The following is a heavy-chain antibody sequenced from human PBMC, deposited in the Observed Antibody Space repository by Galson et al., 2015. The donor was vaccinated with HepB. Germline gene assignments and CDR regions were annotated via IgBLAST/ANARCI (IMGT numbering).Heavy chain of an antibody. CDR1: GYTFTGYY. J-gene: IGHJ4*02. V-gene: IGHV1-2*02. CDR3: ARVRCTNGVCYKPFDY. D-gene: IGHD2-8*01. CDR2: INPNSGGT. Sequence: SVKVSCKTSGYTFTGYYMHWVRQAPGQGLEWMGWINPNSGGTKYAQKFQGRVTMTRDTSISTTYMELSRLRSDDAALYYCARVRCTNGVCYKPFDYWGQGTLVTVSS.